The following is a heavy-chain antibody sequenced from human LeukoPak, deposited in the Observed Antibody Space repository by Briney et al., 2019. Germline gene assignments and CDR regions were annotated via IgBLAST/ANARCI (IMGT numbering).Heavy chain of an antibody. J-gene: IGHJ5*02. D-gene: IGHD2-2*01. CDR2: IIPIFGTA. Sequence: SVKVSCKASGGTFSSYAISWVRQAPGQGLEWMGRIIPIFGTANYAQKFQGRVTITTDESTSTAYMELSSLRSEDTAVYYCARSSYASSRTNWFDPWGQGTLVTVSS. CDR3: ARSSYASSRTNWFDP. CDR1: GGTFSSYA. V-gene: IGHV1-69*05.